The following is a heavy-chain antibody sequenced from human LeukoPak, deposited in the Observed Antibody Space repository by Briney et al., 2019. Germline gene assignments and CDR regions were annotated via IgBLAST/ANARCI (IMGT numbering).Heavy chain of an antibody. Sequence: PGGSLRLSCAASGFTFSDYYMSWIRQAPGKGLEWVSYISSSSSYTNYADSVKGRFTISRDNAKNSLYLQMNSLRADDTAVYYCARDYGDYVSYFDYWGQGTLVTVSS. D-gene: IGHD4-17*01. CDR2: ISSSSSYT. CDR1: GFTFSDYY. J-gene: IGHJ4*02. V-gene: IGHV3-11*06. CDR3: ARDYGDYVSYFDY.